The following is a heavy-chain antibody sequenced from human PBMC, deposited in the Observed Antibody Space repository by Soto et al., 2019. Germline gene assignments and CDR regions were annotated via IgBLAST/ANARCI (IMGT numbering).Heavy chain of an antibody. V-gene: IGHV4-4*02. J-gene: IGHJ4*02. Sequence: SETLSLTCAVSGVSISSSNWWSWVRQPPGKGLEWIGEIYHSGSTNYNPSLKSRVTISVDKSKNQFSLKLSSVTAADTAVYYCAREAVEAGTDFIDYWGQGTLVTVSS. CDR3: AREAVEAGTDFIDY. CDR2: IYHSGST. D-gene: IGHD6-19*01. CDR1: GVSISSSNW.